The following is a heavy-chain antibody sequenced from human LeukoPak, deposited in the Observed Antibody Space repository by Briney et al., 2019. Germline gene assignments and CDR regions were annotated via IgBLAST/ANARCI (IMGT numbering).Heavy chain of an antibody. Sequence: GASVKVSCKASDYTFTNYGISWVRQAPGQGLEWMGWISPYNGDTNYAQKLQGRVTMTTDTSTSTAYMELRSLRSDDTAVYYCARGIVGATRDYYGMDVWGQGTTVTVSS. V-gene: IGHV1-18*01. D-gene: IGHD1-26*01. J-gene: IGHJ6*02. CDR3: ARGIVGATRDYYGMDV. CDR2: ISPYNGDT. CDR1: DYTFTNYG.